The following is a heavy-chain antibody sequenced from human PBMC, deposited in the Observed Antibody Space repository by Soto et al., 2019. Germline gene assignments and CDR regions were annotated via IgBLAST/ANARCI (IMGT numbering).Heavy chain of an antibody. CDR3: ARVGIQLWLGYYYYGMDV. CDR1: GVTVSCNY. J-gene: IGHJ6*02. V-gene: IGHV3-53*01. CDR2: IYSGGST. D-gene: IGHD5-18*01. Sequence: SLRLSRAACGVTVSCNYMSWVRPAPGEGLEWVSVIYSGGSTYYADSVKGRFTISRDNSKNTLYLQMNSLRAEDTAVYYCARVGIQLWLGYYYYGMDVWGQGTTVTVSS.